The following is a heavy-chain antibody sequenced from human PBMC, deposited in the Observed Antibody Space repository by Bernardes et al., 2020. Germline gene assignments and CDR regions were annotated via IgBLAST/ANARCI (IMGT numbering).Heavy chain of an antibody. CDR3: ARGLLSGSTLDYYYYNYMDV. Sequence: SETLSLTCTVSGESLSGYYWVWIRQPPGKGLEWIGQINHAGYTNYNPSLKSRVTISLDTSKDQFSLILSSVTAADTAVCYCARGLLSGSTLDYYYYNYMDVWGKGATVTVSS. J-gene: IGHJ6*03. CDR2: INHAGYT. V-gene: IGHV4-34*01. CDR1: GESLSGYY. D-gene: IGHD1-7*01.